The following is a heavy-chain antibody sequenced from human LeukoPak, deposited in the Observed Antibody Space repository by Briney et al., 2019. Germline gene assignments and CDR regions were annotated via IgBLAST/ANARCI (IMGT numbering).Heavy chain of an antibody. CDR2: IYYSGST. V-gene: IGHV4-59*01. Sequence: SETLSLTCTVSGGSISSYYWSWIRQPPGKGLEWIGYIYYSGSTNYNPSLKSRVTISVDTSKNQFSLKLSSVTAADTAVYYCARALLGGPGPWFAPGGQGPLVTASS. J-gene: IGHJ5*02. CDR1: GGSISSYY. D-gene: IGHD2-15*01. CDR3: ARALLGGPGPWFAP.